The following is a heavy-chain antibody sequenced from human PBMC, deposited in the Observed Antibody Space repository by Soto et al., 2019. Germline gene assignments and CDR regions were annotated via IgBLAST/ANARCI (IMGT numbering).Heavy chain of an antibody. J-gene: IGHJ4*02. V-gene: IGHV2-5*02. CDR3: AHSRYSRSSFDY. D-gene: IGHD6-6*01. CDR2: IYWDDDK. CDR1: GFSLTSNDVG. Sequence: SGPTLVNPTQTLTLTCSFSGFSLTSNDVGVGWIRQPPGKALEWLALIYWDDDKRYSPSLKSRLTITKDTSKNQVVLRMTNMDPVDTATYYCAHSRYSRSSFDYWGQGTLVTVSS.